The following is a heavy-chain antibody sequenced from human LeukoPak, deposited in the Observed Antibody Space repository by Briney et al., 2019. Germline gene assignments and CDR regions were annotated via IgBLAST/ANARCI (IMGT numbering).Heavy chain of an antibody. J-gene: IGHJ4*02. CDR3: ARERGIAAALYYFDY. CDR2: IYTSGST. V-gene: IGHV4-61*02. CDR1: GGSISSGSYY. Sequence: SQTLSLTCTVSGGSISSGSYYWRWLRQPAGKGLEWIGRIYTSGSTNYNPSLKSRVTISVDTSKNQFSLKLSSVTAADTAVYYCARERGIAAALYYFDYWGQGTLVTVSS. D-gene: IGHD6-13*01.